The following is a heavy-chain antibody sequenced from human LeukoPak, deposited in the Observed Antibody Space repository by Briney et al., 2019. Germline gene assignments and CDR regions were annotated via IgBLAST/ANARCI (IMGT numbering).Heavy chain of an antibody. D-gene: IGHD3-16*02. V-gene: IGHV3-23*01. CDR1: GFTFSSYA. CDR3: AKVLRSDYVWGSYRYPDY. J-gene: IGHJ4*01. Sequence: GGSLRLSCAASGFTFSSYAITWVRQAPGKGLEWVSVISGSGGSTSYADSVKGRFTISRDNSKNTLYLQMNSLRAEDTAVYYCAKVLRSDYVWGSYRYPDYWGQEPWSPSPQ. CDR2: ISGSGGST.